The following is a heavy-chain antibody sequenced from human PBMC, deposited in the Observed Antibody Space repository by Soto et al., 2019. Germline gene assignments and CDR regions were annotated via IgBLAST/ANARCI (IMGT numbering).Heavy chain of an antibody. Sequence: EVQLVESGGGLVKPGGSLRLSCAASGFTFSSYSMNWVRQAPGKGLEWVSSISSSSSYIYYADSVKGRFTISRDNARNSIYLQMNSLRAEDTAVSYCARDWGSYRKDAFDIWGQGTMVTVSS. CDR3: ARDWGSYRKDAFDI. CDR2: ISSSSSYI. V-gene: IGHV3-21*01. J-gene: IGHJ3*02. D-gene: IGHD3-16*02. CDR1: GFTFSSYS.